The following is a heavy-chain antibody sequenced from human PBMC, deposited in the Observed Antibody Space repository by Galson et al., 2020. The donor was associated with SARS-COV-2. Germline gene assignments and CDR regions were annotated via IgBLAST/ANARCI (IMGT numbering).Heavy chain of an antibody. Sequence: KVSRKGFGYIFSSYWIGWVRQMPGKGLEWMGIIHPCDSDTRYSPSFQGRVTISADKSISTAYLHWSSLGASDTAMYYCAINYDSSGPDAFDIWGQGTMVTVSS. CDR1: GYIFSSYW. CDR2: IHPCDSDT. V-gene: IGHV5-51*01. CDR3: AINYDSSGPDAFDI. J-gene: IGHJ3*02. D-gene: IGHD3-22*01.